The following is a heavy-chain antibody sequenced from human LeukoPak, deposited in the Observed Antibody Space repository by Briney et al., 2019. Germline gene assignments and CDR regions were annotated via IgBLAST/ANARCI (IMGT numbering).Heavy chain of an antibody. Sequence: PGRSLRLSCAASGFTFDDYAMHWVRQAPGKGLEWVSCIYSGGSTYYADSVKGRFTISRDNSKNTVFLQMNSLGAEDTAMYYCARGGWTYGRYYYFDYWGQGSLVTVSS. V-gene: IGHV3-53*01. CDR1: GFTFDDYA. CDR3: ARGGWTYGRYYYFDY. CDR2: IYSGGST. D-gene: IGHD1-26*01. J-gene: IGHJ4*02.